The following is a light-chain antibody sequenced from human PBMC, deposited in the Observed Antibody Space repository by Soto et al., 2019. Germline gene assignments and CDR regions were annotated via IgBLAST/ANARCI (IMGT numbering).Light chain of an antibody. J-gene: IGLJ2*01. Sequence: QSVLTQPPSVSGAPGERVTISCTGSSSDIGAGYGVRWYQQLPGTAPKLLIYDNTNRPSGVAVRFSGSKSGTSASLAISGLQADDEADYYCHSFGKFRSSVVFGGGTKVTVL. V-gene: IGLV1-40*01. CDR3: HSFGKFRSSVV. CDR2: DNT. CDR1: SSDIGAGYG.